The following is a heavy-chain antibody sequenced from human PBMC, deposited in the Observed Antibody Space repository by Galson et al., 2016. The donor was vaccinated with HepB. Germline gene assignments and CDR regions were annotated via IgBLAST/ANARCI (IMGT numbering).Heavy chain of an antibody. CDR3: AARYGDFLMVFDY. J-gene: IGHJ4*02. CDR1: GFIFNSHA. CDR2: ISDIGANT. D-gene: IGHD3-10*01. Sequence: SLRLSCAGSGFIFNSHAMSWVRQAPGKGLELVSAISDIGANTYHADFVKGRFTISRDNSKNTMYLQMNSLSVEDTAVYYLAARYGDFLMVFDYWGQGTLVTVSS. V-gene: IGHV3-23*01.